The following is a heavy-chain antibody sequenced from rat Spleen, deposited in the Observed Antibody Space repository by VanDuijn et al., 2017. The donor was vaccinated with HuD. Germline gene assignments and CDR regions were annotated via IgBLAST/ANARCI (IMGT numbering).Heavy chain of an antibody. CDR2: ITNSGGST. J-gene: IGHJ3*01. V-gene: IGHV5S23*01. D-gene: IGHD1-12*01. Sequence: EVQLVESGGGLVQPGRSLKLSCAASGFTFSNYYMAWVRQAPTKGLEWVASITNSGGSTYYRDSVKGRFTISRDNAKSTLYLQMDSLRSEDTATYYCTTAAEIVMPTGFAYWGQGTLVTVSS. CDR3: TTAAEIVMPTGFAY. CDR1: GFTFSNYY.